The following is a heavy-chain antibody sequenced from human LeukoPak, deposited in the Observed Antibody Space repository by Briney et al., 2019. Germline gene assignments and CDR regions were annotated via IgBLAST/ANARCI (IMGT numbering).Heavy chain of an antibody. V-gene: IGHV4-59*01. J-gene: IGHJ6*03. Sequence: PSETLSLTCAVYGGSFTGYYWNWIRQPPGKGLEWIGYIYYSGSTNYNPSLKSRVTISVDTSKNQFSLKLSSVTAADTAVYYCARGSSYGYDYYYYYMDVWGKGTTVTVSS. CDR2: IYYSGST. CDR3: ARGSSYGYDYYYYYMDV. D-gene: IGHD5-18*01. CDR1: GGSFTGYY.